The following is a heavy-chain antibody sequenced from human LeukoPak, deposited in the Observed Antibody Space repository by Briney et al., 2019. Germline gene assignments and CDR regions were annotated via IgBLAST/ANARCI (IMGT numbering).Heavy chain of an antibody. J-gene: IGHJ4*02. CDR2: ISSSSSYI. V-gene: IGHV3-21*01. CDR3: ARGPPTPLGY. Sequence: GGSLRLSCAASGFTVSSNYMNWVRQAPGKGLEWVSSISSSSSYIYYADSVKGRFTISRDNAKNSLYLQMNSLRAEDTAVYYCARGPPTPLGYWGQGTLVTVSS. CDR1: GFTVSSNY.